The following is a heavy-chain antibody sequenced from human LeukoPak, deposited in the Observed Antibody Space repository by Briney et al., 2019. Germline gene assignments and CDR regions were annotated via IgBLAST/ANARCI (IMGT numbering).Heavy chain of an antibody. V-gene: IGHV4-39*07. CDR2: IYYSGST. CDR1: GGSISSSSYY. J-gene: IGHJ4*02. D-gene: IGHD7-27*01. CDR3: AREMGKPADY. Sequence: SETLSLTCTVSGGSISSSSYYWGWLRQPPGKGLEWIGSIYYSGSTYYNPSLKSRVTISVDTSKNQFSLKLSSVTAADTAVYYCAREMGKPADYWGQGTLVTVSS.